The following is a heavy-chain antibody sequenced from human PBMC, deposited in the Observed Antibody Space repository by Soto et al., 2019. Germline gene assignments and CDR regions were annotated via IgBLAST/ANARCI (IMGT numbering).Heavy chain of an antibody. CDR2: IERSGSPI. Sequence: HPGWSLSLSCAGSGFTFSSYEMNWVRQAPGKGLEWISHIERSGSPIYYADSVKGRFTISRDNADNSLHLQMNSLRAEDTAVYYLARASEDLTSKFDAWGQGNPVTVCS. J-gene: IGHJ4*02. CDR3: ARASEDLTSKFDA. V-gene: IGHV3-48*03. D-gene: IGHD6-6*01. CDR1: GFTFSSYE.